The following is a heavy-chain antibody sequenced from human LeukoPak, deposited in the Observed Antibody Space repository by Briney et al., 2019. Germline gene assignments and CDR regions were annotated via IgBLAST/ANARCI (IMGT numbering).Heavy chain of an antibody. V-gene: IGHV5-10-1*01. CDR3: ARHAEGQLQQLGCYGMDV. CDR2: IDPSDSYT. CDR1: GYSFTSYW. D-gene: IGHD6-6*01. J-gene: IGHJ6*04. Sequence: GESLKISCKGSGYSFTSYWISWVRQMPGKGLEWMGRIDPSDSYTNYSPSFQGHVTIPADKSISTAYLQWSSLKASDTAMYYCARHAEGQLQQLGCYGMDVWGKGTTVTVSS.